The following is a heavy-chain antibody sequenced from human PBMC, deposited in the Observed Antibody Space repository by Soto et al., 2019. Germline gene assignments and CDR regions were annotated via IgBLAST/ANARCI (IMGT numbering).Heavy chain of an antibody. CDR3: VSGIAAAGTNWFVP. V-gene: IGHV1-18*01. Sequence: ASVKVSCKASGYTFTSYGISWVRQAPGQGLEWMGWISAYNGNTNYAQKLQGRVTMTTDTSTSTAYMELRSLRSDDTAVYYCVSGIAAAGTNWFVPWGQGPLVTVSS. J-gene: IGHJ5*02. D-gene: IGHD6-13*01. CDR2: ISAYNGNT. CDR1: GYTFTSYG.